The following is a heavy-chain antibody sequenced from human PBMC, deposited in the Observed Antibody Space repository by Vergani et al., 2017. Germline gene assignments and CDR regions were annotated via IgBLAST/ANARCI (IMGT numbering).Heavy chain of an antibody. D-gene: IGHD6-6*01. J-gene: IGHJ4*02. CDR3: ARDASRIAARPHVYYFDY. Sequence: QVQLVQSGAEVKKPGASVKVSCKASGYTFTGYYMHWVRQAPGQGLEWMGWINPNSGGTNYAQKFQGRVTMNRDTSISTAYMELSRLRSDDTAVYYCARDASRIAARPHVYYFDYWGQGTLVTVSS. V-gene: IGHV1-2*02. CDR1: GYTFTGYY. CDR2: INPNSGGT.